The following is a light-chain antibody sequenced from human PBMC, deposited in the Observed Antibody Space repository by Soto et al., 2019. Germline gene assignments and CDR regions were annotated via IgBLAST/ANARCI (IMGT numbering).Light chain of an antibody. CDR3: QRYDSFRT. Sequence: EIGVTQSPGTLSLSPGERATLSCRASQSVRSNFLAWYQQKPGQAPRLLIYGASNRATGIPDRFSGSGSGTDFTLTITRLEPEDFAMYYCQRYDSFRTFGQGTKVEI. CDR2: GAS. J-gene: IGKJ1*01. V-gene: IGKV3-20*01. CDR1: QSVRSNF.